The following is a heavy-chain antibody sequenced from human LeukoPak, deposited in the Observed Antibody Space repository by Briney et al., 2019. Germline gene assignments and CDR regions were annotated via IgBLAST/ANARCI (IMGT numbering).Heavy chain of an antibody. J-gene: IGHJ6*02. D-gene: IGHD5-24*01. CDR1: GFTFSNAW. CDR3: TTDPSQMPTVRFA. CDR2: ITSKGDSGTI. Sequence: PGGSLRLSCTASGFTFSNAWMNWVRQAPGKGLEWVGRITSKGDSGTIDYAAPVRGRFTISRDDSKNTLYLQMNSLKTEDTAVYHCTTDPSQMPTVRFAWGQGTTVTVSS. V-gene: IGHV3-15*01.